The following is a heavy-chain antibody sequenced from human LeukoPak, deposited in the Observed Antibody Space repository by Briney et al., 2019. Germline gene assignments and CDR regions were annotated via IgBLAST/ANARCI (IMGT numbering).Heavy chain of an antibody. D-gene: IGHD3-16*01. CDR1: GGSISSSSYY. V-gene: IGHV4-39*01. CDR2: IYYSGST. CDR3: ARQIPEDYVWGSSPFYYFDY. J-gene: IGHJ4*02. Sequence: PSETLSLTCTVSGGSISSSSYYWGWIRQPPGKGLEWIGSIYYSGSTNYNPSLKSRVTISVDTSKNQFSLKLSSVTAADTAVYYCARQIPEDYVWGSSPFYYFDYWGQGTLVTVSS.